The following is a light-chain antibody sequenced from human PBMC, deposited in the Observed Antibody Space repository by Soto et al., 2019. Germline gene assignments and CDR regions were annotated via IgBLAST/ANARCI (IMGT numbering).Light chain of an antibody. CDR1: QSVSSN. V-gene: IGKV3-15*01. CDR3: QQYNTWTLT. Sequence: EIVMTQSPATLSVSPGERATLSCRASQSVSSNLAWYQQKPGQAPRLLIYGASIRATGIPARFSGSGSGTEFTLTLSSLQSEDFAVYYCQQYNTWTLTFGGGTKVEI. J-gene: IGKJ4*01. CDR2: GAS.